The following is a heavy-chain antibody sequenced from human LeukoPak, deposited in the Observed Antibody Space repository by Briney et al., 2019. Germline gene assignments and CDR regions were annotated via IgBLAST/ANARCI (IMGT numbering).Heavy chain of an antibody. CDR2: ISSSSSYI. J-gene: IGHJ4*02. D-gene: IGHD5-24*01. CDR1: GFTFSNYA. CDR3: ARGWQGDYFDY. Sequence: PGGSLRLSCAASGFTFSNYAMSWVRQAPGKGLEWVSSISSSSSYIYYADSVKGRFTISRDNAKNSLYLQMNSLRAEDTAVYYCARGWQGDYFDYWGQGTLVTVSS. V-gene: IGHV3-21*01.